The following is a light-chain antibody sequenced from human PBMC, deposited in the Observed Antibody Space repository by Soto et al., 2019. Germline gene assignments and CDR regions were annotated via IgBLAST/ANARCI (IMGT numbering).Light chain of an antibody. CDR2: AAS. V-gene: IGKV1-27*01. CDR3: QEYSSVPV. CDR1: QGIRNF. J-gene: IGKJ3*01. Sequence: DIQMTQSPTSLSASVGVRVTITCRASQGIRNFVAWYQQKPGKAPKLLIYAASTLQSRVPSRFSGSGSGTDFTLTINRRQPEDVATYSCQEYSSVPVFGPGTKVEIK.